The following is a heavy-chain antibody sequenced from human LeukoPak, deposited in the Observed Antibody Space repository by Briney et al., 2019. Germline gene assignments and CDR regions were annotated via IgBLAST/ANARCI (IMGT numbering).Heavy chain of an antibody. CDR3: ARSWDPPAFDI. CDR1: GGSISSYY. J-gene: IGHJ3*02. Sequence: SETLSLTCTVSGGSISSYYWSWIRQPPGKGLEWTGYIYYSGSTNYNPSLKSRVTISVDTSKNQFSLKLSSVTAADTAVYYCARSWDPPAFDIWGQGTMVTVSS. V-gene: IGHV4-59*01. CDR2: IYYSGST. D-gene: IGHD1-26*01.